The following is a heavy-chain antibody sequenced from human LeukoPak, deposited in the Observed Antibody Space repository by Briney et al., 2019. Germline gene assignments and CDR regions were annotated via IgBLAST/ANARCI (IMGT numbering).Heavy chain of an antibody. J-gene: IGHJ4*02. CDR2: IKQDGSAK. CDR1: GFTLGDHW. CDR3: ARGGWSLDY. V-gene: IGHV3-7*04. Sequence: PGGSPRLSCEAYGFTLGDHWMTWVRQAPGKGLEWVAYIKQDGSAKDYVDSVKGRFTISRDNSKNSLYLQMNSLRAEDTAVYYCARGGWSLDYWGQGTLVTISS. D-gene: IGHD6-19*01.